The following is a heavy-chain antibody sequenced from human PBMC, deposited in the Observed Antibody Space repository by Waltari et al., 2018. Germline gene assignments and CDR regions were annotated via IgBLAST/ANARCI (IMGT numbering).Heavy chain of an antibody. CDR2: IYTSGRT. CDR1: GGSISSGSYY. V-gene: IGHV4-61*09. J-gene: IGHJ4*02. CDR3: ARGNYYGSGSYYPSDY. D-gene: IGHD3-10*01. Sequence: QVQLQESGPGLVKPSQTLSLTCTVSGGSISSGSYYWSWIRQPAGKGLELIGYIYTSGRTNYNPSLKSRFTISVDTSKNQFALKLSSVTAADTAVYYCARGNYYGSGSYYPSDYWGQGTLVTVSS.